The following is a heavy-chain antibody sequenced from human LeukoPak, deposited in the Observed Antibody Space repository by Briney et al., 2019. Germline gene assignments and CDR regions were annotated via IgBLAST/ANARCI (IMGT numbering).Heavy chain of an antibody. J-gene: IGHJ4*02. D-gene: IGHD6-19*01. CDR3: ARIRGSGWHYFDY. Sequence: SGPALVKPTQTVTLTCTFSGFSLSTSGMCVSWIRQPPGKALEWLPRIDLDDDKYYSTSLKTRLTISKDTSKNQVVLTKTNMDPVDTATFYCARIRGSGWHYFDYWGQGTLVTVSS. CDR1: GFSLSTSGMC. V-gene: IGHV2-70*11. CDR2: IDLDDDK.